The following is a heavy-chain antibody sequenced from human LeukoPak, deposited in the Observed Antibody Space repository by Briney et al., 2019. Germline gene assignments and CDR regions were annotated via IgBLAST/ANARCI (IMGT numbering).Heavy chain of an antibody. D-gene: IGHD3-10*01. V-gene: IGHV4-39*01. CDR2: IYYSGST. Sequence: SETLSLTCTVSGGSISISSDYWGWIRQPPGKGLEWIGSIYYSGSTYYNPSLKSRVTISVDTSKNQFSLKLSSVTAADTAVYYCARHLKPHSYYGSGSYYLWGQGTLVTVSS. CDR1: GGSISISSDY. J-gene: IGHJ5*02. CDR3: ARHLKPHSYYGSGSYYL.